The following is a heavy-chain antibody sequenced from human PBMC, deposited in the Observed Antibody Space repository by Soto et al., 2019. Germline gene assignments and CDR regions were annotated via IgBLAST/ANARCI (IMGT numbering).Heavy chain of an antibody. CDR3: ARGGSAVYYYYGIDV. J-gene: IGHJ6*02. CDR1: GFTFSSYA. CDR2: ISYDGSNK. Sequence: GGSLRLSCAASGFTFSSYAMHWVRQAPGKGLEWVAVISYDGSNKYYADSVKGRFTISGDNSKNTLYLQMNSLRAEDTAVYYCARGGSAVYYYYGIDVWGQGTTVTVSS. D-gene: IGHD2-15*01. V-gene: IGHV3-30-3*01.